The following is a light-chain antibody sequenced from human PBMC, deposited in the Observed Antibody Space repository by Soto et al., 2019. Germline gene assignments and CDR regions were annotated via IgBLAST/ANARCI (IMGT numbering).Light chain of an antibody. V-gene: IGLV2-14*03. J-gene: IGLJ2*01. CDR3: SSYTGSSTSVI. CDR1: SSDVGGYNY. CDR2: DVS. Sequence: QSVLTQPASVSGSPGQSITISCTGTSSDVGGYNYVSWYQQHPGKAPKVMIYDVSNRPSGVSNRFSGSKSGNTASLTISGLQAEDEADYYCSSYTGSSTSVIFGGGTKLTVL.